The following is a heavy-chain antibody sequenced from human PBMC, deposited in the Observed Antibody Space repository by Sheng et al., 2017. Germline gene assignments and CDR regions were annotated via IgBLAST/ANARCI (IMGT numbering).Heavy chain of an antibody. CDR2: TKNXRESYIT. J-gene: IGHJ4*02. CDR1: GFTFSDHY. CDR3: VLVGSGFRP. Sequence: EIQLVESGGDLVQPGGSLRLSCTTSGFTFSDHYMDWVRQAPGQGLEWVGQTKNXRESYITDYGASVKGRFTISRDASQNSLYLRMNNLRTEDTAVYYCVLVGSGFRPWGQGTLVT. V-gene: IGHV3-72*01. D-gene: IGHD3-10*01.